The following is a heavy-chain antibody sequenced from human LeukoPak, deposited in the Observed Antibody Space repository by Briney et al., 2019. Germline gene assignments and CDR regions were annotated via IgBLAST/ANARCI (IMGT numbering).Heavy chain of an antibody. Sequence: SETLSLTCSVSDGSIRTYYWSWIRQSPGQGLEWIGYIYYSGSTNYNPSLKSRVTISVDTSKNQFSLKLSSVTAADTAVYYCASPTAGNYWGQGTLVTVSS. CDR3: ASPTAGNY. D-gene: IGHD5-18*01. CDR1: DGSIRTYY. V-gene: IGHV4-59*01. CDR2: IYYSGST. J-gene: IGHJ4*02.